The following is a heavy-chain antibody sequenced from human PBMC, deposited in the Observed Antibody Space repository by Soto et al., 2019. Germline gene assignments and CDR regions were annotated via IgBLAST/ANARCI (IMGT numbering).Heavy chain of an antibody. CDR3: AKDLNEDFRSGYPYYYYYGMDV. Sequence: SVKVSCKASGFTFTSSAVQWVRQARGQRLEWIGWIDVGSGNTNYAQKFQERVTITRDMSTSTAYMELSSLRAEDTAVYYCAKDLNEDFRSGYPYYYYYGMDVWGQGTTVTVSS. CDR2: IDVGSGNT. V-gene: IGHV1-58*01. D-gene: IGHD3-3*01. CDR1: GFTFTSSA. J-gene: IGHJ6*02.